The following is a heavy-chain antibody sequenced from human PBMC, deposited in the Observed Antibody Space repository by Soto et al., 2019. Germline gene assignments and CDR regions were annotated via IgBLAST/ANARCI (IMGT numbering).Heavy chain of an antibody. CDR1: GGSISSSSYY. CDR2: IYYSGST. V-gene: IGHV4-39*01. D-gene: IGHD6-19*01. J-gene: IGHJ3*02. Sequence: QLQLQESGPGLVKPSETLSLTCTVSGGSISSSSYYWGWIRQPPGKGLEWIGSIYYSGSTYYNPSLKSRVTISVDTSKNQFSLKLSSVTAADTAVYYCARPPYSSVPGDAFDIWGQGTMVTVSS. CDR3: ARPPYSSVPGDAFDI.